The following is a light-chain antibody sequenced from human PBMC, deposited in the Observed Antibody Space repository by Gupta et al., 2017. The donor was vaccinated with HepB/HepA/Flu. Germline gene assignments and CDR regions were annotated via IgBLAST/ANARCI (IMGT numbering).Light chain of an antibody. CDR1: QLRDKF. J-gene: IGLJ2*01. CDR2: QDS. Sequence: SYELTQPPSVSVSPGQTATITCSGDQLRDKFTSWYQQRPGQSPVLVIFQDSARPSGIPERFSGSNSGTTVTMTSSGTQAMDDCYYFCQKWDSNTVVFGGGTKLTVL. CDR3: QKWDSNTVV. V-gene: IGLV3-1*01.